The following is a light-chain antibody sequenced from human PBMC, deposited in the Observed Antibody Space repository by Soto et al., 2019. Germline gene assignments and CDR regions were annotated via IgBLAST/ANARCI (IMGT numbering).Light chain of an antibody. CDR1: QSVSSSY. Sequence: EIVLTQSPGTLSLSPGERATLSCRASQSVSSSYLAWYQQKPGQAPRLLFYGASSRATGIPDRFSCSGSGTDFTLTISRLEPEDFAVYYCQQYGSSPTFGPGTKVDIK. CDR3: QQYGSSPT. V-gene: IGKV3-20*01. J-gene: IGKJ3*01. CDR2: GAS.